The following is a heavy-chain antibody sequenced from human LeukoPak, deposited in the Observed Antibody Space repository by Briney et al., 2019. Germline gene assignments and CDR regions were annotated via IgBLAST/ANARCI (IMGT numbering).Heavy chain of an antibody. Sequence: ASVKVSCKVSGYTLTELSMHWVRQAPGKGLEWMGGFDPEDGETIYAQKFQGRVTMTEDISTDTAYMELSSLRSEDTAVYYCATGLCGSYWCAFDIWGQGTMVTVSS. CDR1: GYTLTELS. V-gene: IGHV1-24*01. J-gene: IGHJ3*02. D-gene: IGHD1-26*01. CDR3: ATGLCGSYWCAFDI. CDR2: FDPEDGET.